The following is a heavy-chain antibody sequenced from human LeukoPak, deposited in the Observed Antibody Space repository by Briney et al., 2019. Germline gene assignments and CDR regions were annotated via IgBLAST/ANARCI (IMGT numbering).Heavy chain of an antibody. D-gene: IGHD2-2*01. CDR2: ISAYNGNT. CDR1: GYTFTSYD. J-gene: IGHJ4*02. Sequence: GASVKVSCKASGYTFTSYDINWVRQATGQGLEWMGWISAYNGNTNYAQKLQGRVTMTTDTSTSTAYMELRSLRSDDTAVYYCARGGGGYCSSTSCYSPFDYWGQGTLVTVSS. CDR3: ARGGGGYCSSTSCYSPFDY. V-gene: IGHV1-18*01.